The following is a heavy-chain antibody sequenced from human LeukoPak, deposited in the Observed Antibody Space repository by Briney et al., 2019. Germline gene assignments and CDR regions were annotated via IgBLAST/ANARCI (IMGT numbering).Heavy chain of an antibody. CDR3: ASAKRRDTAMVVLDY. CDR2: IIPIFGTA. J-gene: IGHJ4*02. CDR1: GGTFSSYA. D-gene: IGHD5-18*01. V-gene: IGHV1-69*13. Sequence: ASVKVSCKASGGTFSSYAISWVRQAPGQGLEWIGGIIPIFGTANYAQKFQGRVTITADESTSTAYMELSSLRSEDTAVYYCASAKRRDTAMVVLDYWGQGTLVTVSS.